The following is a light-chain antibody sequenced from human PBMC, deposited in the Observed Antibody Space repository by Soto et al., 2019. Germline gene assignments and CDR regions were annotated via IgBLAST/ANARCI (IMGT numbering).Light chain of an antibody. V-gene: IGLV1-44*01. J-gene: IGLJ2*01. CDR1: SSNIGSKT. CDR3: AAWDNSLAAVV. Sequence: QSVLTQPPSASGAPGQRVTISCSGSSSNIGSKTVNWYQQLPGTAPKLLIYNNNRRPSGVPDRFSGSKSGTSASLAISGLQSEDEADYYCAAWDNSLAAVVFGGGTKATVL. CDR2: NNN.